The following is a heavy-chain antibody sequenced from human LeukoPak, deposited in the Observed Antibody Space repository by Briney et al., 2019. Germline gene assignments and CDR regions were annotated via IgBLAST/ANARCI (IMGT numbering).Heavy chain of an antibody. V-gene: IGHV3-23*01. D-gene: IGHD5-12*01. CDR1: EFTFSSYW. Sequence: GGSLRLSCAASEFTFSSYWMSWVRQAPGKGLEWVSGISPGGGPTYYADSVRGRFTISRDDSKNTLYLQMKNLRAEDTAVYYCAKDGAWLRFDDWGQGILVTVSS. CDR3: AKDGAWLRFDD. CDR2: ISPGGGPT. J-gene: IGHJ4*02.